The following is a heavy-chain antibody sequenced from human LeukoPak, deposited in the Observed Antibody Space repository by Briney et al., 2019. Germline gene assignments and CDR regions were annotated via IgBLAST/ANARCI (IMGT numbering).Heavy chain of an antibody. V-gene: IGHV4-59*08. CDR2: IYHSGST. D-gene: IGHD4-23*01. Sequence: PSETLSFTCTVSGGSISSYYWSWIRQPPGKGLEWIGSIYHSGSTYYNPSLKSRVTISVDTSKNQFSLKLSSVTAADTAVYYCASVGGYGGKNYWGQGTLVTVSS. CDR3: ASVGGYGGKNY. CDR1: GGSISSYY. J-gene: IGHJ4*02.